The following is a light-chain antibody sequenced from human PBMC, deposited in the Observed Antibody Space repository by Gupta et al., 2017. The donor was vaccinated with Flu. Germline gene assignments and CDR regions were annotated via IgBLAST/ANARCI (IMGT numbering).Light chain of an antibody. J-gene: IGKJ1*01. CDR3: QQYNSYLGT. CDR1: QSISSW. CDR2: KAS. V-gene: IGKV1-5*03. Sequence: DIQMTQSPSTLSASVGDRVTITCRASQSISSWLAWYQQKPGKAPKLLIYKASSLESGDPSRFSGSGSGTEFTLTISSLQPDDFATYYCQQYNSYLGTFGQGTKVEIK.